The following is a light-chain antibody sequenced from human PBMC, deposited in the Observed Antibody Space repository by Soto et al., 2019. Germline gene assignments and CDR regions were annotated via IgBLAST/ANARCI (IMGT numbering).Light chain of an antibody. J-gene: IGKJ1*01. CDR2: DAS. CDR1: QSVSSY. CDR3: QQRSNWPT. V-gene: IGKV3-11*01. Sequence: EIVLTQSPATLSLSPGERATLSCRASQSVSSYLAWYQQKPGQAPRLLIYDASNRATGIPARFSGSGSGTDITITISILEPEDFAVYYCQQRSNWPTFGHETKVEIK.